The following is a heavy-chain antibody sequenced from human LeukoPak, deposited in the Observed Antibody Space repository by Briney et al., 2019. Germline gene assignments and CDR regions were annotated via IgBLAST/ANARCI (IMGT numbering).Heavy chain of an antibody. D-gene: IGHD2-2*02. V-gene: IGHV3-23*01. Sequence: GGSLRLSCAASGFTLGRYAMNWVRQVPGKGLEWVSSINNYGGSRNYADSVKGRFTISRDNSKNTLYLQMNSLRAEDTAIYYCAKGGRECTSTTCYTLYNWFDPWGQGTLVTVSS. CDR1: GFTLGRYA. CDR3: AKGGRECTSTTCYTLYNWFDP. J-gene: IGHJ5*02. CDR2: INNYGGSR.